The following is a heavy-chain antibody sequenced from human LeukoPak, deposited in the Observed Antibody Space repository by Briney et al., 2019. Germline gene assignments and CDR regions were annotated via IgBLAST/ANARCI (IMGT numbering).Heavy chain of an antibody. Sequence: PGGSLRLSCAASGFTFSSYGMHWIRQAPGKGLEWVSYISSSSNNIHYANSVRGRFTISRDNAKNSMYLQMNSLRAEDTAIYYCARAAGWFDPWGQGTLVTVSS. J-gene: IGHJ5*02. CDR1: GFTFSSYG. CDR3: ARAAGWFDP. V-gene: IGHV3-48*04. CDR2: ISSSSNNI.